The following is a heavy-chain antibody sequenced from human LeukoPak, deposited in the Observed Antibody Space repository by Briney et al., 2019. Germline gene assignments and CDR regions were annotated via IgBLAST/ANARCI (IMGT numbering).Heavy chain of an antibody. D-gene: IGHD2/OR15-2a*01. CDR2: ISAYNGNT. V-gene: IGHV1-18*01. CDR1: GYTFTSYG. J-gene: IGHJ5*02. CDR3: ARESYLTFYGRFDP. Sequence: GASVKVSCKASGYTFTSYGISWVRQAPGQGLEWMGWISAYNGNTNYAQKLQGRVTMTTDTSTSTAYMELRSLRSDDTAVYYCARESYLTFYGRFDPWGQGTLVTVSS.